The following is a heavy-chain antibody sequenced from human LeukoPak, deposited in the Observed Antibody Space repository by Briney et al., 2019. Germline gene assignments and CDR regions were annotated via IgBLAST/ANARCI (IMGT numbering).Heavy chain of an antibody. CDR3: AKDRFEGSAWSGPFEH. Sequence: GGSLRLSCAASGFTFSSSGMHWVRQSPGKGLEWVAAISYDGSKKQYADSVKGRFTISRDNSKNTLYLQMNSLRTEDTAVYYCAKDRFEGSAWSGPFEHWGQGTLVTVSS. D-gene: IGHD6-19*01. CDR1: GFTFSSSG. CDR2: ISYDGSKK. J-gene: IGHJ4*02. V-gene: IGHV3-30*18.